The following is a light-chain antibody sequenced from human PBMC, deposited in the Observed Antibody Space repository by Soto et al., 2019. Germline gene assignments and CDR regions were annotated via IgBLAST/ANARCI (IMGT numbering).Light chain of an antibody. Sequence: DIQMTQSPSSLSASVGDRVTITCRASQGISTYLNWYQQKPGKAPKLLIYAASSLQSGVPSRFSGSGSETDFTLKISRVEAEDVGVYYCMQSIQLPITFGQGTRLEIK. V-gene: IGKV1-39*01. J-gene: IGKJ5*01. CDR3: MQSIQLPIT. CDR1: QGISTY. CDR2: AAS.